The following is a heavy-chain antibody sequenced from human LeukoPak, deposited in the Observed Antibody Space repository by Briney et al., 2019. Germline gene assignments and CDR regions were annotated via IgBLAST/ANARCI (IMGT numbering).Heavy chain of an antibody. CDR3: ARGTMTTVTYYFDY. V-gene: IGHV4-34*01. J-gene: IGHJ4*02. CDR2: INHSGST. Sequence: SETLSLTCAVYGGSFSGYYWSWIRQPPGKGLEWMGEINHSGSTNYNPSLKSRVTISVDTSKNQFSLKLSSVTAADTAVYYCARGTMTTVTYYFDYWGQGTLVTVSS. CDR1: GGSFSGYY. D-gene: IGHD4-17*01.